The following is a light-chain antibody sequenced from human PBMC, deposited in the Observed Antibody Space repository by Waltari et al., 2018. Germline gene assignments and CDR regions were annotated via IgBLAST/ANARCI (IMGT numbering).Light chain of an antibody. CDR2: GAS. CDR1: QSVSRS. CDR3: QHYVRLPAT. J-gene: IGKJ1*01. Sequence: IVLTQSPGTLSLSPGERATLSCRASQSVSRSLAWYQQKPGQGPKLLIYGASTRATGIPDRFTGSGSGTDFSLTISSLEPEDFAIYFCQHYVRLPATFGQGTKVEIK. V-gene: IGKV3-20*01.